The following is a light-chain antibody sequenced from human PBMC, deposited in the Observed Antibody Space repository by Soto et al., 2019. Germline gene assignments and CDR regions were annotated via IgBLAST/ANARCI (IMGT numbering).Light chain of an antibody. V-gene: IGKV3-20*01. CDR3: QQYGSSVT. CDR1: QSVSSRH. CDR2: GAS. Sequence: ETVFTQSPGTLSLSPGERATPSCRASQSVSSRHLAWYQQKPGQAPRLLIYGASSRATGIPDRFSGSGSGTDFTLTISRLEPEDFAVYYCQQYGSSVTFGQGTKVEIK. J-gene: IGKJ1*01.